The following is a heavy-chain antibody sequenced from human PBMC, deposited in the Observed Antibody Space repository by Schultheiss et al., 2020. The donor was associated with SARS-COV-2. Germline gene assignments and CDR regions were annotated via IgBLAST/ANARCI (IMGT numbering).Heavy chain of an antibody. J-gene: IGHJ6*02. CDR2: INGDGSST. Sequence: GGSLRLSCAASGFTFSSYWMHWVRQAPGKGLVWVSRINGDGSSTSYADSVKGRLTISRDNAKNTLYLQMNSLRDEDTAVYYCARGAWALAGPPPPHHSNGMDVWGQGTTVTVSS. D-gene: IGHD6-19*01. CDR3: ARGAWALAGPPPPHHSNGMDV. V-gene: IGHV3-74*01. CDR1: GFTFSSYW.